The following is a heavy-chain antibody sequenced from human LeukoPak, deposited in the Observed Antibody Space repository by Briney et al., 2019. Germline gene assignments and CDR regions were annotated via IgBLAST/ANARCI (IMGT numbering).Heavy chain of an antibody. V-gene: IGHV3-13*01. D-gene: IGHD3-16*01. CDR1: GFTFSSYD. Sequence: GGSLRLSCAASGFTFSSYDMHWVRHATGKGVEWVSAICTDGETYYPGSVKGRFTISREKTKKNIYLQRNSRRAGDTAVYYCATWGHNSSFDYWGQGTLVTVSS. CDR2: ICTDGET. CDR3: ATWGHNSSFDY. J-gene: IGHJ4*02.